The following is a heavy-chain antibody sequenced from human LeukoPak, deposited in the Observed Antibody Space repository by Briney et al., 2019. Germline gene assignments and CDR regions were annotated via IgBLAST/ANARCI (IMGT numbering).Heavy chain of an antibody. CDR3: ARDVGVVGATISAFDI. Sequence: GGSLRLSCAASGFTVSSNYMSWVRQAPGRGLEWVSVIYSGGSTYYADSVKGRFTISRDNAKNTLYLQMNSLRAEDTAVYYCARDVGVVGATISAFDIWGQGTMVTVSS. CDR1: GFTVSSNY. CDR2: IYSGGST. J-gene: IGHJ3*02. D-gene: IGHD1-26*01. V-gene: IGHV3-53*01.